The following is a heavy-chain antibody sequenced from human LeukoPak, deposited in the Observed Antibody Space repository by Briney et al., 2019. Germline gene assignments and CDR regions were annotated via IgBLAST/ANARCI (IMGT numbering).Heavy chain of an antibody. V-gene: IGHV3-23*01. CDR3: AKDRDTAGQRWLHPLDY. J-gene: IGHJ4*02. D-gene: IGHD5-24*01. Sequence: GGSLRLSCAASGFTFSSYAMSWVRQAPGKGLEWVSAISGSGGSTYYADSVKGRFTISRDNSKNTLYLQMNSLRAEDTAVYYCAKDRDTAGQRWLHPLDYWGQGTLVTVSS. CDR1: GFTFSSYA. CDR2: ISGSGGST.